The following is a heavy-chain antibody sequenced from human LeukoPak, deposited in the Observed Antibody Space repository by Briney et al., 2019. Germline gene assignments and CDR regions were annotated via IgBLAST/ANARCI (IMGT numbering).Heavy chain of an antibody. CDR1: GGSISSYY. V-gene: IGHV4-59*08. CDR3: AVSVAATRYYFDY. CDR2: IYYSGST. D-gene: IGHD6-19*01. J-gene: IGHJ4*02. Sequence: SETLSLTCTVSGGSISSYYWSWIRQPPGKGLEWIGYIYYSGSTNYNPSLKSRVTISVDTSKNQFSLKLSSVTAADTAVYYCAVSVAATRYYFDYWGQGTLVTVPS.